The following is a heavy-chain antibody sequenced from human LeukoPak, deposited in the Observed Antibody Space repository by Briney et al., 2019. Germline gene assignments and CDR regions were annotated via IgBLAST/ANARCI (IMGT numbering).Heavy chain of an antibody. Sequence: PGGSLRLSCAASGFTFGSYAMSWVRQAPGKGLEWVSTISGSSGSTFYADSVRGRFTISRDNSKNTLYLQMNSLRAEDTAVYYCAKEMWVVGATPFDYWGQGTLVTVSS. CDR1: GFTFGSYA. CDR2: ISGSSGST. J-gene: IGHJ4*02. CDR3: AKEMWVVGATPFDY. D-gene: IGHD1-26*01. V-gene: IGHV3-23*01.